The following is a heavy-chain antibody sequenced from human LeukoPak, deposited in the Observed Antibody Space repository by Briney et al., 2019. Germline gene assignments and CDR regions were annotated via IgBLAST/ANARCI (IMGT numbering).Heavy chain of an antibody. CDR3: ARSSTIVVVTPTNY. J-gene: IGHJ4*02. V-gene: IGHV1-3*01. CDR2: INAGNGNT. D-gene: IGHD3-22*01. CDR1: GYTFTSYA. Sequence: ASVTVSCKASGYTFTSYAMHWVRQAPGQRLEWMGWINAGNGNTKYSQKFQGRVTITRDTSASTAYMELSSLRSEDTAVYYCARSSTIVVVTPTNYWGQGTLVTVSS.